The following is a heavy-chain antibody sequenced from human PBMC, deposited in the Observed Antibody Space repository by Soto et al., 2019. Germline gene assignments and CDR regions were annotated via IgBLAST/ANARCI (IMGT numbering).Heavy chain of an antibody. CDR3: ARANAYNYVRYFFYF. J-gene: IGHJ4*02. Sequence: SETLSLTCTVSGGPFSDDAHLWSWLRQSPGMGLEWMGHISSSERASYNPSLQSRLSISRDTSKRQFSLSLTSVTAADTAVYFCARANAYNYVRYFFYFWGQGALVTVSS. V-gene: IGHV4-30-4*01. CDR1: GGPFSDDAHL. D-gene: IGHD5-12*01. CDR2: ISSSERA.